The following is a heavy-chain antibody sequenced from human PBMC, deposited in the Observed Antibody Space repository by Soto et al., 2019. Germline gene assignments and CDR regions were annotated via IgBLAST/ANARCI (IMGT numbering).Heavy chain of an antibody. CDR3: ARERAVFLWFGEKNWFDP. Sequence: SETLSLTCAVYGGSFSGYYWSWFRQPPGKGLEWIGEINHSGSTNYNPSLKSRVTISVDTSKNQFSLKLSSVTAADTAVYYCARERAVFLWFGEKNWFDPWGQGTLVTVS. D-gene: IGHD3-10*01. J-gene: IGHJ5*02. CDR1: GGSFSGYY. V-gene: IGHV4-34*01. CDR2: INHSGST.